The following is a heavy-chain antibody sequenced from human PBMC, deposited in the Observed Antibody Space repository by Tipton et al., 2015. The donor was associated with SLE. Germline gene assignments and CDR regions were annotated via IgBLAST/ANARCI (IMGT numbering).Heavy chain of an antibody. V-gene: IGHV4-59*12. CDR2: IHYSGST. Sequence: TLSLTCTVSGGSISSYYWSWIRQPPGKGLEWIGYIHYSGSTNYNPSLKSRVTISVDTSKNQFSLKLSSVTAADTAVYYCARDRHYRGNVWFDPWGRGILVTVSS. CDR3: ARDRHYRGNVWFDP. J-gene: IGHJ5*02. D-gene: IGHD5-12*01. CDR1: GGSISSYY.